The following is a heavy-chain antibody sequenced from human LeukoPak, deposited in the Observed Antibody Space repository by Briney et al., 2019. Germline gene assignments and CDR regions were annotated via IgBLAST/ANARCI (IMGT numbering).Heavy chain of an antibody. CDR3: ARDRPGDQNYYPLDY. D-gene: IGHD3-22*01. Sequence: PSETLSLTCAVSGYSISSGYYWGWIRQPPGKGLEWVGSVYHSGSTYYNPSLKSRVTISVDTSKNQFSLKLSSVSAADTAVYYCARDRPGDQNYYPLDYWGQGTLVAVSS. CDR2: VYHSGST. V-gene: IGHV4-38-2*02. J-gene: IGHJ4*02. CDR1: GYSISSGYY.